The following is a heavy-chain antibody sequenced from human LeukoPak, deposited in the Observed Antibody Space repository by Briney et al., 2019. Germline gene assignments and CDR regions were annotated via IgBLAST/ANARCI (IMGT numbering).Heavy chain of an antibody. CDR2: MNPNSGNT. CDR1: GYTFTSYD. V-gene: IGHV1-8*01. J-gene: IGHJ4*02. D-gene: IGHD5-12*01. CDR3: ARGGYSGYDLDY. Sequence: ASVKVSCKASGYTFTSYDINWVRQATGQGLEWMGWMNPNSGNTGYAQKFQGRVTMTRNTSISTAYMELSSLRSEDTAVCYCARGGYSGYDLDYWGQGTLVTVSS.